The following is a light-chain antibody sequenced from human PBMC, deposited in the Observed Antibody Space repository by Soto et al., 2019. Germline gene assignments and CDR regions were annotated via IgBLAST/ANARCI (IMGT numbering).Light chain of an antibody. Sequence: QSALTQPASVSGSPGQSITISCTGSSSDVGLYNYVSWYQQHPGKAPKLMIYDVNDRPSGVSDRFSGSKSGNTASLTISGLQADDEPDYFCSSYTSDTTHVVFGGGTKVTVL. V-gene: IGLV2-14*03. CDR3: SSYTSDTTHVV. J-gene: IGLJ2*01. CDR2: DVN. CDR1: SSDVGLYNY.